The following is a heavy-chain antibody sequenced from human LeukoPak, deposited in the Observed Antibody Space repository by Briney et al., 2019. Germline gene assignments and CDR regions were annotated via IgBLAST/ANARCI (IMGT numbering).Heavy chain of an antibody. D-gene: IGHD6-13*01. Sequence: SETLSLTCTVSGGSISSSSYYWGWIRQPPGKGLEWIGSIYYSGSTYYNPSLKSRVTISVDTSKNQFSLKLSSVTAADTAVYYCASGIAAAWAFDIWGQGTMVTVSS. CDR1: GGSISSSSYY. CDR2: IYYSGST. J-gene: IGHJ3*02. CDR3: ASGIAAAWAFDI. V-gene: IGHV4-39*07.